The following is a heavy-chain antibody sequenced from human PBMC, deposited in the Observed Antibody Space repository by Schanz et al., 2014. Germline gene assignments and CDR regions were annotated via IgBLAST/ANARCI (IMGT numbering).Heavy chain of an antibody. CDR1: GASISFYD. J-gene: IGHJ4*02. CDR2: IYHSGSP. Sequence: QVQLQESGPGLVKPSETLSLTCTVSGASISFYDWNWIRQSPGKGLEWIGYIYHSGSPIYNPSLQRRVTIPIDTSKTQFPLKMESLTAADTAMYFCARQGDVYRLDYWGQGTLVTVTS. V-gene: IGHV4-59*08. CDR3: ARQGDVYRLDY. D-gene: IGHD1-26*01.